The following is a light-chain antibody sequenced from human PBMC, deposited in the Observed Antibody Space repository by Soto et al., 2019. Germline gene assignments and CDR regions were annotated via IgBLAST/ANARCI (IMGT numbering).Light chain of an antibody. Sequence: DIQMTQSTTSLSASVGDRVTITGRASQSISSYLNWFQEKPGKAPKLLIYAASSLQSGVPSRFSGSGSGTDFTLTISSLQPEDFATYYCQQYNSYSWTFGPGTKVDI. CDR3: QQYNSYSWT. CDR1: QSISSY. V-gene: IGKV1-39*01. J-gene: IGKJ1*01. CDR2: AAS.